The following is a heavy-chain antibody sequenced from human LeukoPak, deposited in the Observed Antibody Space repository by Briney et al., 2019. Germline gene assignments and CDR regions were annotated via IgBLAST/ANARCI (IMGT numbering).Heavy chain of an antibody. J-gene: IGHJ4*02. V-gene: IGHV1-18*01. D-gene: IGHD4-23*01. Sequence: ASVKVCRKALGYTFTNYGISWVRQAPGQGLEWMGWISGYNGNTNYAQKLQGRVTMTTDTSTTTAYMELRSLRSDDTAMYYCDRGDFGGNPDYWGQGTLVTVSS. CDR1: GYTFTNYG. CDR3: DRGDFGGNPDY. CDR2: ISGYNGNT.